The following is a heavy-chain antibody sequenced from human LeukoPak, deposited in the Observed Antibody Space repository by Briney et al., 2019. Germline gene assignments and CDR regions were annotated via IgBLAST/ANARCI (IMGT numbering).Heavy chain of an antibody. J-gene: IGHJ4*02. D-gene: IGHD6-13*01. CDR3: ARQEGIARGFFDY. CDR1: GGSLSSSSYY. CDR2: IYYSGST. V-gene: IGHV4-39*01. Sequence: SETLSLTCTVSGGSLSSSSYYWGWIRQPPGKGLEWIGSIYYSGSTYYNPSLKSRVTISVDTSKNQFSLELSSVTAADTAVYYCARQEGIARGFFDYWGQGTLVTVSS.